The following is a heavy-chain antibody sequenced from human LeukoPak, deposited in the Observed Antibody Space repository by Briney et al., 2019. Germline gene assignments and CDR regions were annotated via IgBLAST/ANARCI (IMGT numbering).Heavy chain of an antibody. V-gene: IGHV1-2*04. CDR2: VNPNGGRT. CDR3: ARGGLDTPIPFDY. Sequence: ASVMLSCKASGYTFTSYYMHWVRQAPGQGLEWMGWVNPNGGRTNYAKKFQGWVTMTRDTSISTAYMELSRLRSDDTAVYYCARGGLDTPIPFDYWGQGTLVTVSS. J-gene: IGHJ4*02. D-gene: IGHD6-19*01. CDR1: GYTFTSYY.